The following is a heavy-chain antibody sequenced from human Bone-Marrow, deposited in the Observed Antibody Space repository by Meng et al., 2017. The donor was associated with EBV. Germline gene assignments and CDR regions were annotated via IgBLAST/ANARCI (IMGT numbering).Heavy chain of an antibody. D-gene: IGHD6-19*01. CDR3: ATGGYDTYTSGWDLDY. Sequence: HGQLEHSRDEVKKHWSSEKVSIKASGATLSSYAMSWVRKAPGKGLEWMGGIIPVFGSARYAQQFQGRVTMSADESTNTAYMELSSLAFEDTALYYCATGGYDTYTSGWDLDYWGQGTLVTVSS. CDR1: GATLSSYA. CDR2: IIPVFGSA. J-gene: IGHJ4*02. V-gene: IGHV1-69*01.